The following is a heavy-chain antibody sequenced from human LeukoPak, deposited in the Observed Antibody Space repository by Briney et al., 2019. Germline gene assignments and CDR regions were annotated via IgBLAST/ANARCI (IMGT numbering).Heavy chain of an antibody. J-gene: IGHJ6*02. D-gene: IGHD1-14*01. Sequence: GGSLRLSCAASGFTFSNYWMSWVRQAPGKGLEWVANIKQDGSEKYYVDSVKGRFTISRGNAKNSLYLQMNSLRAEDTAVYYCASGSETDYYYYGMDVWGQGTTVTVSS. CDR3: ASGSETDYYYYGMDV. CDR2: IKQDGSEK. V-gene: IGHV3-7*01. CDR1: GFTFSNYW.